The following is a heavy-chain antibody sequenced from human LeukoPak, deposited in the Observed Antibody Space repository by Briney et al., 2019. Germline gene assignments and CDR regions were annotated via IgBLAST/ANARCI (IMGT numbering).Heavy chain of an antibody. J-gene: IGHJ5*02. Sequence: RGSLRLSCAASGFTGSHNYMRWVRQAPRKGLEWVSATHSSGGTYYADSVKGRFTISRDTSKNTLYLQINSLSVEDTAVYYCIVFGDSNHWGQGTLVTVSS. V-gene: IGHV3-53*01. CDR1: GFTGSHNY. D-gene: IGHD4-17*01. CDR2: THSSGGT. CDR3: IVFGDSNH.